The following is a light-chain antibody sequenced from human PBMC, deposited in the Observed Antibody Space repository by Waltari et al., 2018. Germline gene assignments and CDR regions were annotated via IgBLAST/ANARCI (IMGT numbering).Light chain of an antibody. V-gene: IGKV1-5*03. Sequence: DIQITQSPSTLSASVGDRVTITCRASQSISNWLAWYQQKPGKAPKVLIYKSFTLQSGVPSRFSGSGSETEFILTISSLQPDDFATYYCQQYNIWPYTFGQGTTLEI. J-gene: IGKJ2*01. CDR3: QQYNIWPYT. CDR1: QSISNW. CDR2: KSF.